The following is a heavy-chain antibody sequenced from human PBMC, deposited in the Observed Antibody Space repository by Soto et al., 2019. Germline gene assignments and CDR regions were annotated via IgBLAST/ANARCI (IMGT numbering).Heavy chain of an antibody. CDR1: GGIFSRHA. J-gene: IGHJ1*01. CDR3: ARPRTDGYWSDGYYGHHFDD. V-gene: IGHV1-69*01. CDR2: IVPKLGTV. Sequence: QVQLVQSGAEVKKTGSSVKVSCKISGGIFSRHAIDWVRQAPGQGLAWMGGIVPKLGTVIYAQNFQARVTISADSLTNISCLDLSVLTFEDTAVYYCARPRTDGYWSDGYYGHHFDDWGQGTLVNVSS. D-gene: IGHD2-15*01.